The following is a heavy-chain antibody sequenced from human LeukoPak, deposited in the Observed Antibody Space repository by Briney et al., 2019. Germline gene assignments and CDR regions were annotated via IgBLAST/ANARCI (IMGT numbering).Heavy chain of an antibody. CDR2: VGIAGDT. J-gene: IGHJ3*01. Sequence: GGSLRLSCAASGFTFNNYEMHWVRQTAGKGLEWVSAVGIAGDTFYAGSVKGRFSISRDNAESSLFLQMNSLRAGDTAVYYCAREGRMGTADAFDVWGQGAMVTVSS. D-gene: IGHD1-14*01. CDR1: GFTFNNYE. V-gene: IGHV3-13*01. CDR3: AREGRMGTADAFDV.